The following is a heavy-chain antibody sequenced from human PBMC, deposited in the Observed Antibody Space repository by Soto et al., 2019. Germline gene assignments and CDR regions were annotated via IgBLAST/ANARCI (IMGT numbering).Heavy chain of an antibody. CDR1: GYTFTSYG. D-gene: IGHD2-8*01. CDR3: ARAGYCTNGVCYNDAFDI. J-gene: IGHJ3*02. V-gene: IGHV1-18*01. Sequence: ASVKVSCKASGYTFTSYGISWVRQAPGQGLEWMGWISAYNGNTNYAQKLQGRVTMTTDTSTSTAYMELRSLRSDDTAVYYFARAGYCTNGVCYNDAFDIWGQGTMVTVSS. CDR2: ISAYNGNT.